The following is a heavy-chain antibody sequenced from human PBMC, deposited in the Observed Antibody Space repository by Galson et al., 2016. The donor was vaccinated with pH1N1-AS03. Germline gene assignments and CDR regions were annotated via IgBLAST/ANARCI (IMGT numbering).Heavy chain of an antibody. J-gene: IGHJ4*02. V-gene: IGHV3-23*01. CDR3: AVDSFSRANY. D-gene: IGHD2-8*01. CDR2: VGGTSDTT. Sequence: SLRLSCAASGFTFSIYAMTWVRQVPGKGLQWVSSVGGTSDTTYYADSVKGRFTISRDNSKNTVYLQMSSLRAEDTAVYFCAVDSFSRANYWGRGALVTVSS. CDR1: GFTFSIYA.